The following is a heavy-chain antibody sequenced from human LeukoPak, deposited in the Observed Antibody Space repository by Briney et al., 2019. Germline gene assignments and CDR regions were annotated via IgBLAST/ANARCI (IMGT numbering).Heavy chain of an antibody. Sequence: GALRLSCAASGFTVSHYYMTWVRQAPGKGLECVSVIYSGGSTYSADSVKGRFTISRDNSRNMVYLQMSSLRAEDAAVYYCARTRGSHPSPFDSWGQGTLVTVSS. V-gene: IGHV3-53*01. CDR1: GFTVSHYY. CDR2: IYSGGST. D-gene: IGHD3-10*01. J-gene: IGHJ4*02. CDR3: ARTRGSHPSPFDS.